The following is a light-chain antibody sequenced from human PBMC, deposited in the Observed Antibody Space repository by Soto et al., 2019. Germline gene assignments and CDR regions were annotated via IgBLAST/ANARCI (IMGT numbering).Light chain of an antibody. CDR1: QSISSW. J-gene: IGKJ2*01. V-gene: IGKV1-5*01. CDR2: DAS. Sequence: DIQMTQSPSTLSASVGDRVTITCRARQSISSWLAWYQQKPGKAPKLLIYDASSLESGVPSRFSGSGSGTEFPLTISRLQPDDFATYYCQQYNSYSYTVGQGNKLEIK. CDR3: QQYNSYSYT.